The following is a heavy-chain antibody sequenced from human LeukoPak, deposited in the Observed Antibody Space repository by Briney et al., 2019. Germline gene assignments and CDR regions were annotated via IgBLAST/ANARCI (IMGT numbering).Heavy chain of an antibody. J-gene: IGHJ4*02. CDR3: ARMVRGVINPCDH. Sequence: VQPGGSLRLSCAASGFTFSNYAMSWVRQAPGKGLEWVSAISNSGSFTYFADSVKGRFTISRDNSKNTLFLQINSLRADDTAVYYCARMVRGVINPCDHWGQGTLVTVSS. CDR2: ISNSGSFT. CDR1: GFTFSNYA. V-gene: IGHV3-23*01. D-gene: IGHD3-10*01.